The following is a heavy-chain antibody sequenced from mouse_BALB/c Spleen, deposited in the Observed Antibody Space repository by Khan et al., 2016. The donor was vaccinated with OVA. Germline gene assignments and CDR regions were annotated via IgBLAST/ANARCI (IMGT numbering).Heavy chain of an antibody. CDR1: GFSLTGYG. CDR3: ARAYYGNYREAMDY. D-gene: IGHD2-10*01. J-gene: IGHJ4*01. V-gene: IGHV2-6-7*01. CDR2: IWGDGST. Sequence: VHLQESGPGLVAPSQSLSITCTVSGFSLTGYGVNWVRQPPGKGLEWLGMIWGDGSTDYNSALKSRLSISKDNSKSQVFLKMNSLQTDDTAMYYCARAYYGNYREAMDYWGQGTSVTVSS.